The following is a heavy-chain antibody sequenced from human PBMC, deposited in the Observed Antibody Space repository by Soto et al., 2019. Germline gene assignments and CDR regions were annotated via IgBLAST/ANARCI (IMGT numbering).Heavy chain of an antibody. CDR1: GFNFSVYW. D-gene: IGHD4-4*01. CDR2: IKEDGSEK. J-gene: IGHJ4*02. V-gene: IGHV3-7*01. CDR3: ASTRLHDY. Sequence: EVQLVESGGGLVQPGESLRLSCAVSGFNFSVYWMSWVRQAPGKGLEWVANIKEDGSEKYYVDSVTGRFTISRDNAKKSLSLQMNGLRAEDTAVYYCASTRLHDYWGQGTLVTVSS.